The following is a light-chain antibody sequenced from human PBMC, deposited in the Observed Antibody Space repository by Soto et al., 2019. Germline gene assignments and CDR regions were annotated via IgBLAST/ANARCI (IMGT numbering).Light chain of an antibody. V-gene: IGKV3-15*01. Sequence: EILMTQSPATLSVSPGGRVTLSGRARQNVNSTLAWYQQKPGQAPRLLIYGASTRATGVSARFSGSGTGTEFSLTISSLQSEDFAVYYCQQYNNWWTFGQGTRVEI. CDR3: QQYNNWWT. J-gene: IGKJ1*01. CDR2: GAS. CDR1: QNVNST.